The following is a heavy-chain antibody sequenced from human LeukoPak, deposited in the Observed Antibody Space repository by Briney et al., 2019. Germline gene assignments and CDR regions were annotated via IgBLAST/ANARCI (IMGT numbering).Heavy chain of an antibody. CDR3: TVQVIPSDKWFDP. D-gene: IGHD2-21*01. V-gene: IGHV3-49*04. J-gene: IGHJ5*02. CDR2: IRSKPYGGTA. Sequence: AGESLRLSCTASGLLFGDYGMTWVRQAPGKGLEWVGFIRSKPYGGTADYAESVKGRFTISRDDSRTIAYLDMNGLKTEDSAVYHCTVQVIPSDKWFDPWGLGTPVSVSS. CDR1: GLLFGDYG.